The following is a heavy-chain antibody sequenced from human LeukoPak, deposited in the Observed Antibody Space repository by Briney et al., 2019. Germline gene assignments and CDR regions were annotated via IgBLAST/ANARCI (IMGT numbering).Heavy chain of an antibody. CDR2: IYYSGST. J-gene: IGHJ4*02. CDR1: GGSISSGGYY. V-gene: IGHV4-30-4*08. Sequence: SETLSLTCTVSGGSISSGGYYWNWIRQPPGKGLEWIGYIYYSGSTYYNPSLKSRVTISVDTSKNQFSLKLSSVTAADTAVYYCARGRDIAAAGPVFDYWGQGTLVTVSS. CDR3: ARGRDIAAAGPVFDY. D-gene: IGHD6-13*01.